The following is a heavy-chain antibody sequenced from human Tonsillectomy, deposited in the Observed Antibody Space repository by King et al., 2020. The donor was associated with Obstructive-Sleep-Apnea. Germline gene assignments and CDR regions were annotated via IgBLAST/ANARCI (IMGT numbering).Heavy chain of an antibody. CDR2: ISSSSSYT. CDR1: GFTFSDYH. V-gene: IGHV3-11*06. CDR3: ARDSGDYGSFDL. D-gene: IGHD2-21*01. Sequence: HVQLVESGGGLVKPGGSLRLSCAASGFTFSDYHMSWIRQAPGKGLEWVSYISSSSSYTNYADSVKGRFTISRDNAKNSLYLQMNSLRAEDTAVYYCARDSGDYGSFDLWGRGTLVTVSS. J-gene: IGHJ2*01.